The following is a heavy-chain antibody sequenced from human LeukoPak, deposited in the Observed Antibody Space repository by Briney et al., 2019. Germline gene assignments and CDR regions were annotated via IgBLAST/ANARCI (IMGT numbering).Heavy chain of an antibody. J-gene: IGHJ4*02. CDR1: GGSLSSYY. CDR2: IYYSGST. D-gene: IGHD5-24*01. CDR3: ARDQRRDYFDY. V-gene: IGHV4-59*01. Sequence: SETLSLTCTVSGGSLSSYYWSWIRQPPGKGLEWIGYIYYSGSTNYNPSLKSRVTISIDTSKNQFSLKLSSVTAADTAVYYCARDQRRDYFDYWGQGTLVPVSS.